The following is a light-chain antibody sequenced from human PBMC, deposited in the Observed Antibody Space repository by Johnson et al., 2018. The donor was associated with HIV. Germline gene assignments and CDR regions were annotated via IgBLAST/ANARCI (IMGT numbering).Light chain of an antibody. J-gene: IGLJ1*01. CDR3: GTWDSSLSAYV. V-gene: IGLV1-51*01. CDR1: SSNIGNNY. Sequence: QSALTQPPSVSAAPGQKVTISCSGSSSNIGNNYVSWYQQLPGTAPKLLIYDNNKRPSGITDRFSGSKSGTSATLGIIELQTGDEADYYCGTWDSSLSAYVFGTGTKVTVL. CDR2: DNN.